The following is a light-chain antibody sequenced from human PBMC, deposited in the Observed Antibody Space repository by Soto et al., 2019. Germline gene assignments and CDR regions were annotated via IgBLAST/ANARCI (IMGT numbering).Light chain of an antibody. CDR2: SNN. Sequence: QSALAQPPSASGAPGQRVTISCSGSSSNVGSNTVSWYQQFPGTAPKLLIHSNNKRPSGVPDRFSGSKSGTSASLAISGLQSEDEADYYCAAWDDSLNASVFGGGTKVT. CDR1: SSNVGSNT. J-gene: IGLJ1*01. CDR3: AAWDDSLNASV. V-gene: IGLV1-44*01.